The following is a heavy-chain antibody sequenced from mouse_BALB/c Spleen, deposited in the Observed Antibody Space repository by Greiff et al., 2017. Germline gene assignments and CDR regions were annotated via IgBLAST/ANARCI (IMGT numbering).Heavy chain of an antibody. CDR1: GFTFSSYG. Sequence: EVQRVESGGGLVQPGGSLKLSCAASGFTFSSYGMSWVRQTPDKRLELVATINSNGGSTYYPDSVKGRFTISRDNAKNTLYLQMSSLKSEDTAMYYCARGGGYSAWFAYWGQGTLVTVSA. D-gene: IGHD2-3*01. J-gene: IGHJ3*01. CDR2: INSNGGST. V-gene: IGHV5-6-3*01. CDR3: ARGGGYSAWFAY.